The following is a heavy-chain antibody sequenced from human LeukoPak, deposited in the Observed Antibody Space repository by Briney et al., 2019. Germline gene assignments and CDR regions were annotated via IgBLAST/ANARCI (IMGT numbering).Heavy chain of an antibody. CDR2: TRNKANSYTT. D-gene: IGHD3-3*01. J-gene: IGHJ4*02. CDR1: GFTFSDHY. CDR3: AREIDYDFWSGFLGPNTEDY. V-gene: IGHV3-72*01. Sequence: PGGSLRLSCAASGFTFSDHYMDWVRQAPGKGLEWVGRTRNKANSYTTEYAASVKGRFTISRDDSKNSLYLQMNSLKTEDTAVYYCAREIDYDFWSGFLGPNTEDYWGQGTLVTVSS.